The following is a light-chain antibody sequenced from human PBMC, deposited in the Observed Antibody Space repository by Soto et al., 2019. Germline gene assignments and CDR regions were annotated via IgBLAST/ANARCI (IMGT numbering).Light chain of an antibody. CDR2: NAL. J-gene: IGKJ4*01. V-gene: IGKV3-20*01. CDR1: QSVGKNY. Sequence: EIVLTQSPATLSLSPGDSATLSCKASQSVGKNYFGWFQQKPGQAPRLLIYNALNRATGITDRFSGSGSGTDFTLTIRRLEPEYFAVYYCQQYAYAPLTFGGGTKVEIK. CDR3: QQYAYAPLT.